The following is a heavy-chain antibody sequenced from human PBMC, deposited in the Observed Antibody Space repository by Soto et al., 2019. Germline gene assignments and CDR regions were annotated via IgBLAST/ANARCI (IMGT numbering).Heavy chain of an antibody. CDR3: AKGRCYYDSSGYLH. CDR2: ISGSGGST. V-gene: IGHV3-23*01. J-gene: IGHJ4*02. D-gene: IGHD3-22*01. Sequence: EVQLLESGGALVQPGGSLRLSCAASGFNFRNYAMNWVRQAPGKGLEWVSAISGSGGSTYYADSVKGRFTISRDNSKNTLYLQMNSLRAEDTAVYYCAKGRCYYDSSGYLHWGQGTLVTVSS. CDR1: GFNFRNYA.